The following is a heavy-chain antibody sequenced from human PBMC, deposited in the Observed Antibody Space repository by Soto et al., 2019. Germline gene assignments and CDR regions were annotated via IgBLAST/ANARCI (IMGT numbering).Heavy chain of an antibody. J-gene: IGHJ1*01. CDR1: GFTFSSCA. CDR2: ISGSGGTT. V-gene: IGHV3-23*01. D-gene: IGHD3-22*01. Sequence: EVQLLESGGGLVQPGGSLRLSCAASGFTFSSCARAWVRQAPGKGLEWVSTISGSGGTTHYADSVRGRFTISRDNSKNTLYLQMNSLRAEDTAVYYCARAAFESGGYYYQYWGQGTLVTASS. CDR3: ARAAFESGGYYYQY.